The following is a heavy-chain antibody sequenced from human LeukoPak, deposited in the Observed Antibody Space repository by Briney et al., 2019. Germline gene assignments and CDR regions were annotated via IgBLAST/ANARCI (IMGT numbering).Heavy chain of an antibody. Sequence: SETLSLTCTVSGGSVSSGSYYWSWIRQPPGKGLEWIGYIYYSGSTNYNPSLKSRVTISVDTSKNQFSLKLSSVTAADTAVYYCAREGLQLWGGNDAFDIWGQGTMVTVSS. CDR1: GGSVSSGSYY. CDR2: IYYSGST. J-gene: IGHJ3*02. V-gene: IGHV4-61*01. D-gene: IGHD5-18*01. CDR3: AREGLQLWGGNDAFDI.